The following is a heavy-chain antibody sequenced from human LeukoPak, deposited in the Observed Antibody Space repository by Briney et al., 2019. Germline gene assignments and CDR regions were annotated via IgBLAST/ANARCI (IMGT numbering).Heavy chain of an antibody. D-gene: IGHD4-11*01. J-gene: IGHJ4*02. CDR3: ERLYSSSLGRVFDY. CDR2: SYNSGST. CDR1: GGSLTRYY. V-gene: IGHV4-59*07. Sequence: SDTLSLTCTVSGGSLTRYYWSWIRQPPGKARECLGYSYNSGSTNSNPPLKRRLTISINTPKNQLSLNLHRVTGGDTAVYYCERLYSSSLGRVFDYWGQGTLVTVSS.